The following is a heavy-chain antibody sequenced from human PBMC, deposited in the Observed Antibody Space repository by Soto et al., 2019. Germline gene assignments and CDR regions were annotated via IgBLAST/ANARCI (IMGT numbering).Heavy chain of an antibody. V-gene: IGHV3-33*01. J-gene: IGHJ4*02. D-gene: IGHD6-13*01. CDR2: IWYDGSDK. CDR3: ARAAAGNSPFDY. Sequence: QVELVESGGGVVQPGRSLRLSCAASGFTFSSYGMHWVRQAPGKGLDWVAVIWYDGSDKYYADSVKGRFTISRDNSRNTLYLQINSLRDEDTAVYYCARAAAGNSPFDYWGQGTPVTVSS. CDR1: GFTFSSYG.